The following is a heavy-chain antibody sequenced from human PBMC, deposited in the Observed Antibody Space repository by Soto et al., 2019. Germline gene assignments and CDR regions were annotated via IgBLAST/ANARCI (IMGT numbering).Heavy chain of an antibody. Sequence: ASVKVSCKASGYTFTSYFMIWVRQAPGQGLEWMGWISAYNGNTNYAQKLQGRVTMTTDTSTSTAYMELRSLRSDDTAVYYCARGGGYYYYYYGIDVWGQGTPVTVSS. CDR3: ARGGGYYYYYYGIDV. CDR2: ISAYNGNT. V-gene: IGHV1-18*04. J-gene: IGHJ6*02. CDR1: GYTFTSYF. D-gene: IGHD2-15*01.